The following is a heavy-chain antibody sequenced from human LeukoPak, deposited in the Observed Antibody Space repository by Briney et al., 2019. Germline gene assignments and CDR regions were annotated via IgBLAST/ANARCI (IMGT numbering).Heavy chain of an antibody. V-gene: IGHV3-23*01. CDR2: ISGSGGST. Sequence: PGGSLRLSCAASGFTLSNNALSWVRQAPGTGLEWVSVISGSGGSTYYADSVKGRFTISRDNSKNALYLQMDSLRAGDTAVYYCARGRLRVIDAFDIWGQGTTVTVSS. D-gene: IGHD2-21*01. J-gene: IGHJ3*02. CDR1: GFTLSNNA. CDR3: ARGRLRVIDAFDI.